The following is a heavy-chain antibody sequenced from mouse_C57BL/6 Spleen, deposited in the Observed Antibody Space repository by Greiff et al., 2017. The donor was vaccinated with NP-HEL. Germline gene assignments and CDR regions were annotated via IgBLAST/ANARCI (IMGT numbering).Heavy chain of an antibody. D-gene: IGHD2-2*01. CDR3: AREGGIYGYDGYFDV. J-gene: IGHJ1*03. CDR2: INPGSGGT. CDR1: GYAFTNYL. Sequence: VQLQESGAELVRPGTSVKVSCKASGYAFTNYLIEWVKQRPGQGLEWIGVINPGSGGTNYNEKFKGKATLTADKSSSTAYMQLSSLTSEDSAVYFCAREGGIYGYDGYFDVWGTGTTVTVSS. V-gene: IGHV1-54*01.